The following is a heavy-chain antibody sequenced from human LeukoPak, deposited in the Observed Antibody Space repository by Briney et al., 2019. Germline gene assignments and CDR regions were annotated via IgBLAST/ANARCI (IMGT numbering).Heavy chain of an antibody. J-gene: IGHJ4*02. CDR2: IIPIFGTA. Sequence: ASVKVSCKASGGTFSSYAISWVRQAPGQGLEWMGGIIPIFGTANYAQKFQGRVTITADESTSTAYMELSSLRSEDTAVYYCARVPYSGYDFSVDYWGQGTLVTVSS. CDR1: GGTFSSYA. D-gene: IGHD5-12*01. CDR3: ARVPYSGYDFSVDY. V-gene: IGHV1-69*13.